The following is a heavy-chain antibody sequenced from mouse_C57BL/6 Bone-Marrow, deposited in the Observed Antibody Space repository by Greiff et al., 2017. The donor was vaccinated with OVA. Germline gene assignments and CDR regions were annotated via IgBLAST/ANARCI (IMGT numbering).Heavy chain of an antibody. V-gene: IGHV14-3*01. CDR3: ARDYGNYPWYFDV. CDR2: IDPANGNT. D-gene: IGHD2-1*01. J-gene: IGHJ1*03. CDR1: GFNIKNTS. Sequence: VQLKESVAELVRPGASVKLSCTASGFNIKNTSMHWVKQRPEQGLEWIGRIDPANGNTKYAPKFQGKATITADTSSNTDYLQLSSLTSEDTAIYYCARDYGNYPWYFDVWGTGTTVTVSS.